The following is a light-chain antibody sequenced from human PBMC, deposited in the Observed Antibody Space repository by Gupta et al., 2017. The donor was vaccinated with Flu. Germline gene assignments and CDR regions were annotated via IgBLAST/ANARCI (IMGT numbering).Light chain of an antibody. CDR1: NSNIGSNY. V-gene: IGLV1-47*01. Sequence: QSVLTQPPSASGTPGQRVTISCSGSNSNIGSNYVYWYQQLPGTAPKLLIYKNDQRPSGVPDRFSCSKSGTSASLAISGLRSEDEADDYCAAWDDSLSGPVFGGGTKLTVL. CDR2: KND. CDR3: AAWDDSLSGPV. J-gene: IGLJ3*02.